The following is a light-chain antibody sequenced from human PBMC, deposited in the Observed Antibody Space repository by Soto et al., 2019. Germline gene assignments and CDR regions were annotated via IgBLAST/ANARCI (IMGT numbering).Light chain of an antibody. CDR2: LGS. V-gene: IGKV2-28*01. CDR3: MQALETPYT. Sequence: EIVMTQPPPSLTVTPGEPASISCRSSQRLLHSNGNTFLDWYLQKPGQSPQLLIYLGSNRASGVPDKVSGSEAGTDFTLKISRVEAEDVGVYYGMQALETPYTFGLGTKLEIK. J-gene: IGKJ2*01. CDR1: QRLLHSNGNTF.